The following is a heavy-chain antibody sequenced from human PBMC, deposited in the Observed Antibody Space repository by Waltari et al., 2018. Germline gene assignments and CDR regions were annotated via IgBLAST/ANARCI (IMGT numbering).Heavy chain of an antibody. CDR1: GFSFSNYW. D-gene: IGHD1-26*01. Sequence: EVEFVESGGDLVQPGGSLRLSGAASGFSFSNYWMNWVRKVLGKGLEWVANIKQDGSENYYLGSVKGRFTISRDNAKNLLYLQMNSLRAEDTAVYYCARGINSPGIDYWGQGNLVTVSS. CDR3: ARGINSPGIDY. J-gene: IGHJ4*02. CDR2: IKQDGSEN. V-gene: IGHV3-7*01.